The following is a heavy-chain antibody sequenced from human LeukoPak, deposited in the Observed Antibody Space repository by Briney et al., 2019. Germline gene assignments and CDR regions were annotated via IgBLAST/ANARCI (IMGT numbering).Heavy chain of an antibody. V-gene: IGHV3-30-3*01. CDR2: ISYDGSNK. D-gene: IGHD3-10*01. Sequence: SGGSLRLSCAASGFTLSSYAMHWVRQAPGKGLEWVSIISYDGSNKYYADSVKGRFTISRDNAKNSVYLQMNSLRAENTAVYYCAKETLRGIPIYYYKFGIDVWGQGTTVTVSS. J-gene: IGHJ6*02. CDR1: GFTLSSYA. CDR3: AKETLRGIPIYYYKFGIDV.